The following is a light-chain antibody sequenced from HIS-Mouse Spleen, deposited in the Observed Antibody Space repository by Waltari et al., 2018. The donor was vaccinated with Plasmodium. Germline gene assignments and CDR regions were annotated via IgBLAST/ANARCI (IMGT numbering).Light chain of an antibody. J-gene: IGKJ2*01. CDR1: QSISSW. Sequence: DIQMTQSPSTLSASVGARVTITCRASQSISSWLAWYQQKPGKAPKLRIYKASSLESGVPSRFSGSGSGTEFTLTISSLQPDDFATYYCQQYNSYSYTFGQGTKLEIK. V-gene: IGKV1-5*03. CDR2: KAS. CDR3: QQYNSYSYT.